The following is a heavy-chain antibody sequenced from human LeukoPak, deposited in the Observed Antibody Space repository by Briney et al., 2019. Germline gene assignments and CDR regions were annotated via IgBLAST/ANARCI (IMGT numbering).Heavy chain of an antibody. D-gene: IGHD2-2*01. CDR1: GSTFSSYW. CDR3: ARSCSSTSCY. CDR2: IKQDGSEK. J-gene: IGHJ4*02. V-gene: IGHV3-7*01. Sequence: GGSLRLSCAASGSTFSSYWMSWVRQAPGKGLEWVANIKQDGSEKYYVDSVKGRFTISRDNAKNSLYLQMNSLRAEDTAVYYCARSCSSTSCYWGQGTLVTVSS.